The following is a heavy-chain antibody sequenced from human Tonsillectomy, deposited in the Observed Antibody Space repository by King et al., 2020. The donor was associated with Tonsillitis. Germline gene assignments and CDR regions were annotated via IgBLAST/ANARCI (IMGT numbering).Heavy chain of an antibody. V-gene: IGHV4-39*01. Sequence: QLQESGPGLVKPSETLSLTCTVSGGSISSSSYYWGWIRQPPGKGLEWIGSIYYSGSTYYNPSLKSRVTISVDTSKNQFSLKLSSVTAADTAVYYCASPKGGITGTTKAFDYWGQGTLVTVSS. D-gene: IGHD1-7*01. J-gene: IGHJ4*02. CDR3: ASPKGGITGTTKAFDY. CDR2: IYYSGST. CDR1: GGSISSSSYY.